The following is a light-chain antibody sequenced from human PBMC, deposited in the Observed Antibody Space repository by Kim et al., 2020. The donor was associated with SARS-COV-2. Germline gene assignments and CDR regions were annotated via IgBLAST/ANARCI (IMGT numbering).Light chain of an antibody. CDR3: QQINSFPLS. V-gene: IGKV1-9*01. CDR1: QGISTN. J-gene: IGKJ4*01. Sequence: ASVGDGVTITCRASQGISTNLAWYQQKPGKAPRLLIYAASTLESGVPSRFIGRGSGTEFTLAINSLQPEDFATYYCQQINSFPLSFGGGTKVDIK. CDR2: AAS.